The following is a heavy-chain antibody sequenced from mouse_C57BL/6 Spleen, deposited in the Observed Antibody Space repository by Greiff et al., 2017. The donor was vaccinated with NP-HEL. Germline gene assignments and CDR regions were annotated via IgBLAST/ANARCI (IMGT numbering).Heavy chain of an antibody. CDR1: GYSITSGYY. V-gene: IGHV3-6*01. CDR3: ASSLYDYDGAMDY. CDR2: ISYDGSN. D-gene: IGHD2-4*01. J-gene: IGHJ4*01. Sequence: DVHLVESGPGLVKPSQSLSLTCSVTGYSITSGYYWNWIRQFPGNKLEWMGYISYDGSNNYNPSLKNRISITRDTSKNQFFLKLNSVTTEDTATYYCASSLYDYDGAMDYWGQGTSVTVSS.